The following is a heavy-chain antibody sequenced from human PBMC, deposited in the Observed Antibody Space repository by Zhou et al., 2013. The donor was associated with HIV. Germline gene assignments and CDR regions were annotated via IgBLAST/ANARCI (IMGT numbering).Heavy chain of an antibody. CDR1: GYNIWSYG. V-gene: IGHV1-8*01. D-gene: IGHD1-1*01. J-gene: IGHJ6*02. CDR3: ARRGTWGDRFNVIRGGLDV. CDR2: INPSTSHT. Sequence: QVKLVQSGSEMKKPGASVKVSCKVSGYNIWSYGIGWVRQAPGQGLEWLGWINPSTSHTTYAQNFQGRVTMTRNISINTAYMELNSLRSEDTAVYYCARRGTWGDRFNVIRGGLDVWGQGTTVTVSS.